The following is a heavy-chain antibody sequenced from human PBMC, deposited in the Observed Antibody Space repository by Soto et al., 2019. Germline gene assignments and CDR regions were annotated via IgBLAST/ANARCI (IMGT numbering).Heavy chain of an antibody. D-gene: IGHD2-21*02. CDR3: ARKRKSHCGGDCSNFDY. CDR2: ISAYNGNT. CDR1: GYTFTSYG. Sequence: QVQLVQSGAEVKKPGASVKVSCKASGYTFTSYGISWVRQAPGQGLEWMGWISAYNGNTNYAQKLQGRVTMTTDTATSAAYLELRGLRFDDAAVDYCARKRKSHCGGDCSNFDYWGQGTLVTVSS. J-gene: IGHJ4*02. V-gene: IGHV1-18*04.